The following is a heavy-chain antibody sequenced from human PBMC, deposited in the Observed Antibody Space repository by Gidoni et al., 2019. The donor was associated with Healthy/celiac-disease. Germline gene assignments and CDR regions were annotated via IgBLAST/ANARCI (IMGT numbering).Heavy chain of an antibody. V-gene: IGHV3-15*07. CDR2: IKSKTDGGTT. J-gene: IGHJ6*02. D-gene: IGHD3-22*01. CDR3: TTRRAGNYDSSGYYYYYGMDV. CDR1: GFTFSNAW. Sequence: EVQLVESGGGLVKPGGSLRLSCAASGFTFSNAWMNWVRQASGKGLEWVGRIKSKTDGGTTDYAAPVKGRFTISRDDSKNTLYLQMNSLKTEDTAVYYCTTRRAGNYDSSGYYYYYGMDVWGQGTTVTVSS.